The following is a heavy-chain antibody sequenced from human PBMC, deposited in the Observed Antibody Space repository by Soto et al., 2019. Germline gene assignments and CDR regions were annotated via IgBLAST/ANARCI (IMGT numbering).Heavy chain of an antibody. CDR1: GGTFSSYA. J-gene: IGHJ5*02. D-gene: IGHD6-19*01. Sequence: QVQLVQSGAEVKKPGSSVKVSCKASGGTFSSYAISWVRQAPGQGLEWMGGIIPVFGTANYAQKFQGRVPITADESTSTAYMELSSLRSEDTAVYYCARDPEQWLARGWFDPWGQGTLVTVSS. CDR3: ARDPEQWLARGWFDP. CDR2: IIPVFGTA. V-gene: IGHV1-69*01.